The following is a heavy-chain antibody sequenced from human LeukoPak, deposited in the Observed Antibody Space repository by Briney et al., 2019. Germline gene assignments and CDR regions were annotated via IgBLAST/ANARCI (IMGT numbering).Heavy chain of an antibody. CDR2: INHSGST. CDR1: SGSFSGYY. D-gene: IGHD6-19*01. J-gene: IGHJ4*02. V-gene: IGHV4-34*01. CDR3: ARGGGSSGWYLDS. Sequence: SETLSLTCAVYSGSFSGYYWSWIRQPPGKGLEWIGEINHSGSTNYNPSLKSRVTISVDTSKNQFSLKLISVTAADTAVYYCARGGGSSGWYLDSWGKGTLVTVSS.